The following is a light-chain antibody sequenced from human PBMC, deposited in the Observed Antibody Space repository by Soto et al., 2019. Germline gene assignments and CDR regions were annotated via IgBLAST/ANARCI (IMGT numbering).Light chain of an antibody. Sequence: DIQMTQSPSTLSGSVGDRVTITCRASQTISSWLAWYQQKPGKAPKRLIYKASTLKSGVPSRFTGSGSGTEFTLPISSLQPDDFATYYYQHYNSYSEAFGQGTKVELK. CDR3: QHYNSYSEA. CDR2: KAS. J-gene: IGKJ1*01. V-gene: IGKV1-5*03. CDR1: QTISSW.